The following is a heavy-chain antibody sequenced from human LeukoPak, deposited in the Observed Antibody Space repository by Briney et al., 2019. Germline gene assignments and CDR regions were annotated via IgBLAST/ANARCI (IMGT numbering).Heavy chain of an antibody. Sequence: SETLSLTCTVSGGSISSSSYYWGWIRQPPGKGLEWIGSIYYSGSTYYNPSLKSRVTISVDTSKNQFSLKLSSVTAADTAVYYCAREGEVARTLDYWGQGTLVTVSS. D-gene: IGHD3-16*01. J-gene: IGHJ4*02. CDR2: IYYSGST. V-gene: IGHV4-39*07. CDR3: AREGEVARTLDY. CDR1: GGSISSSSYY.